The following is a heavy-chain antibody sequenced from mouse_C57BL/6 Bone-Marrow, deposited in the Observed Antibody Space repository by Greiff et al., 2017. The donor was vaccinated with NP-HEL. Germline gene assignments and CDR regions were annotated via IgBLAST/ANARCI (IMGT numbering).Heavy chain of an antibody. J-gene: IGHJ3*01. CDR3: AGHGAY. CDR2: ISYDGSN. CDR1: GYSITSGYY. V-gene: IGHV3-6*01. Sequence: EVKLMESGPGLVKPSQSLSLTCSVTGYSITSGYYWNWIRQFPGNKLEWMGYISYDGSNNYNPSLKNRIPITRDTSKNQFFLKLNSVTTEDTATYYCAGHGAYWGQGTLVTVSA.